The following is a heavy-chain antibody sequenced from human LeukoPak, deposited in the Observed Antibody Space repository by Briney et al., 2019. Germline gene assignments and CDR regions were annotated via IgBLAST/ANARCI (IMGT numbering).Heavy chain of an antibody. J-gene: IGHJ4*02. CDR3: AREFVYDSSGPFDY. D-gene: IGHD3-22*01. CDR1: GYTFTGYY. Sequence: ASVKVSCKASGYTFTGYYMHWVRQAPGQGLEWMGRINPNSGGTNYAQKFQGRVTMTRDTSISTAYMELSRLRSDDTAVYYCAREFVYDSSGPFDYWGQGTLVTVSS. V-gene: IGHV1-2*06. CDR2: INPNSGGT.